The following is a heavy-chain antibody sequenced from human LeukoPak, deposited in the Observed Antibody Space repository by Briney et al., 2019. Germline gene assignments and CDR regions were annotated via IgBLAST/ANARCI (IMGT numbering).Heavy chain of an antibody. CDR2: INHSGSP. V-gene: IGHV4-34*01. J-gene: IGHJ3*02. D-gene: IGHD3-10*01. CDR1: GVTISSFA. CDR3: ARDLSDYYGSGSYRPIDAFDI. Sequence: PGGSLRLSCAASGVTISSFAMSWVRQPPGKGLEWIGEINHSGSPNYNPSLKSRVTISIDTSKNQFSLKLSPVTAADTAVYYCARDLSDYYGSGSYRPIDAFDIWGQGTMVTVSS.